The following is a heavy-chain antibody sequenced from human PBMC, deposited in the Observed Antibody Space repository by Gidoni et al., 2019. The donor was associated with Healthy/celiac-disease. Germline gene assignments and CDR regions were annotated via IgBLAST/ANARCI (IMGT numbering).Heavy chain of an antibody. CDR2: ISSNGGST. J-gene: IGHJ4*02. V-gene: IGHV3-64D*09. CDR1: GFTFSSYA. CDR3: VTPPGWELRNFDY. D-gene: IGHD1-26*01. Sequence: EVQLVESGGGLVQPGGSLRLSCSASGFTFSSYAMHWVRQAPGKGLEYVSAISSNGGSTYYADSVKGRFTISRDKSKNTLYLQMSSLRAEDTAVYYCVTPPGWELRNFDYWGQGTLVTVSS.